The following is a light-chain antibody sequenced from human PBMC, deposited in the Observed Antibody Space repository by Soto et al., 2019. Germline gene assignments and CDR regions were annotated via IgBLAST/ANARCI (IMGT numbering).Light chain of an antibody. CDR1: SVNVGGYNY. CDR2: DVI. CDR3: SSYTSSSARV. V-gene: IGLV2-14*03. Sequence: QSALTQPASVSGSPGQSITTSAPGTSVNVGGYNYASWNQQHPGKAPKLIMYDVINRPSGVSNRFSGSKSGNTASLTISGLQAEDEADYYCSSYTSSSARVFGGGTKLTVL. J-gene: IGLJ3*02.